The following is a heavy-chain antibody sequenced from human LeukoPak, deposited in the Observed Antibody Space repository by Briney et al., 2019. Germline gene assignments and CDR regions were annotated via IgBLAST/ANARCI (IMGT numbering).Heavy chain of an antibody. J-gene: IGHJ4*02. D-gene: IGHD1-1*01. CDR2: INWNGGST. V-gene: IGHV3-20*04. CDR3: ARGTSDARYYFDY. CDR1: GFTFSSYW. Sequence: GGSLRLSCAASGFTFSSYWMHWVRQAPGKGLEWVSGINWNGGSTGYADSVKGRFTISRDNAKNSLYLQMNSLRAEDTAFYCARGTSDARYYFDYWGQGILVTVSS.